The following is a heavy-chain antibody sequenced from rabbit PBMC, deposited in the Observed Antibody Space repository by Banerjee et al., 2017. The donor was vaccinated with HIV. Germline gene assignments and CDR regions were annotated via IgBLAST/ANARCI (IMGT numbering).Heavy chain of an antibody. CDR1: GFSFSNKCV. V-gene: IGHV1S45*01. J-gene: IGHJ4*01. D-gene: IGHD7-1*01. Sequence: QEQLEESGGGLVQPEGSLTLTCTASGFSFSNKCVMCWVRQAPGKGLEWIACINTSSANTVYASWAKGRFTISKTSSTTVTLQMTSLTAADTATYFCARTTSTSYWYFTLWGQGTLVTVS. CDR2: INTSSANT. CDR3: ARTTSTSYWYFTL.